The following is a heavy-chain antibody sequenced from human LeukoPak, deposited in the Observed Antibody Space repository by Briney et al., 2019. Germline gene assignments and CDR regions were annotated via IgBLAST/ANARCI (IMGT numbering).Heavy chain of an antibody. CDR1: GYTFTSYG. J-gene: IGHJ4*02. D-gene: IGHD6-19*01. Sequence: ASVKVSCKASGYTFTSYGISWVRQAPGQGLEWMGWISAYNGNTNYAQKFQGRVTMTRDTSTSTVYMELSSLRSEDTAVYYCARSEQWLALIDYWGQGTLVTVSS. V-gene: IGHV1-18*01. CDR2: ISAYNGNT. CDR3: ARSEQWLALIDY.